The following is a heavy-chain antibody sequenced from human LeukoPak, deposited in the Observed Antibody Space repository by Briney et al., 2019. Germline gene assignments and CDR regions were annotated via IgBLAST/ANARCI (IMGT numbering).Heavy chain of an antibody. CDR3: AKKERWLKLPAPFDY. Sequence: GGSLRLSCAASGFTFSSYAMSWVRQAPGKGLEWVSAISGSGGSTYYADSVKGRFTISRDNSKNTLYLQMNSLRAEDTAVYYCAKKERWLKLPAPFDYWGEGTLVTVSS. CDR1: GFTFSSYA. V-gene: IGHV3-23*01. D-gene: IGHD5-24*01. J-gene: IGHJ4*02. CDR2: ISGSGGST.